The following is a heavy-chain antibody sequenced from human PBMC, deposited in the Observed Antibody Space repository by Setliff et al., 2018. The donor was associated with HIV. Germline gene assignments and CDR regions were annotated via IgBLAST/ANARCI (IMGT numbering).Heavy chain of an antibody. V-gene: IGHV3-7*03. CDR1: GFTFSSYW. J-gene: IGHJ4*02. CDR3: ASNGFWSGYSTILDY. CDR2: IKQDGSEK. D-gene: IGHD3-3*01. Sequence: GGSLRLSCAASGFTFSSYWMSWVRQAPGKGLEWMANIKQDGSEKYYVDSVKGRFTISRDNAKNSLYLQMNSLRAEDTAVYYCASNGFWSGYSTILDYWGQGTLVTVSS.